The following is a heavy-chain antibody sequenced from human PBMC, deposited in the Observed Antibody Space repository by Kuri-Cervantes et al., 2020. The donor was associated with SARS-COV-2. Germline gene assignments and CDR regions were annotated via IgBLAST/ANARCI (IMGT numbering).Heavy chain of an antibody. V-gene: IGHV3-33*01. Sequence: GESLKISCAAFGFTFSSYAMHWVRQAPGKGLEWVAVIWYDGSNTYYADSVEGRFTTSRDNSKNTLYLQMNNLRAEDTAVYYCARGIRDSDYWGQGTLVTVSS. J-gene: IGHJ4*02. CDR3: ARGIRDSDY. CDR1: GFTFSSYA. CDR2: IWYDGSNT.